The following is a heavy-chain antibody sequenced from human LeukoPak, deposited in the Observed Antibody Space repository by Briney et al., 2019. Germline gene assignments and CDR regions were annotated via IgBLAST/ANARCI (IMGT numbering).Heavy chain of an antibody. D-gene: IGHD3-22*01. V-gene: IGHV3-7*01. CDR2: IKQDGSEK. CDR1: GFTFSSYW. CDR3: AKDRYYDLYYYGMDV. J-gene: IGHJ6*02. Sequence: GGSLRLSCAASGFTFSSYWMSWVRQAPGKGLEWVANIKQDGSEKYYVDSVKGRFTISRDNAKNSLYLQMNSLRAEDTAVYYCAKDRYYDLYYYGMDVWGQGTTVTVSS.